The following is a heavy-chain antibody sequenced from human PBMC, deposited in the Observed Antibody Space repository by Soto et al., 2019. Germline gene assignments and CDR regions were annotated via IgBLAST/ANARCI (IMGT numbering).Heavy chain of an antibody. Sequence: GGSLRLSFAASEVSFSDYWMAWVRQAPGKGLEWVANLDQGGGEKHYGDSVKGRFTISRDNAKNSLYLQMNSLRAEDTAVYYCAEGGNWFDPWGQGTLVTVAS. V-gene: IGHV3-7*05. CDR1: EVSFSDYW. CDR3: AEGGNWFDP. D-gene: IGHD3-16*01. CDR2: LDQGGGEK. J-gene: IGHJ5*02.